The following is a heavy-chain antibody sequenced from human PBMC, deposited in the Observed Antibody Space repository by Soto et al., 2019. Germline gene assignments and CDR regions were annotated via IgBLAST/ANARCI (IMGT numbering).Heavy chain of an antibody. Sequence: GGSLRLSCAASGFTFSSHAMSWVRQAPGKGLEWVSGIPSSGSSTYYADSVKGRFTISRDNSKNTLYLQMNNLRAEDTAVYYCANQPPAAAPIYYYGMDVWGQGTTVTVSS. CDR2: IPSSGSST. J-gene: IGHJ6*02. CDR1: GFTFSSHA. CDR3: ANQPPAAAPIYYYGMDV. D-gene: IGHD6-13*01. V-gene: IGHV3-23*01.